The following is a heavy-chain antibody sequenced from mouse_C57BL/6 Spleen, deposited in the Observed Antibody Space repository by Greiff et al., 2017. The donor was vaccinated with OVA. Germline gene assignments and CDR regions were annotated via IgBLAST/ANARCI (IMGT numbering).Heavy chain of an antibody. CDR3: ARKLRLPYYFDY. Sequence: EVKLQESGPGLVKPSQSLSLTCSVTGYSITSGYYWNWIRQFPGNKLEWMGYISYDGSNNYNPSLKNRISITRDTSKNQFFLKLNSVTTEDTATYYCARKLRLPYYFDYWGQGTTLTVSS. CDR1: GYSITSGYY. V-gene: IGHV3-6*01. CDR2: ISYDGSN. J-gene: IGHJ2*01. D-gene: IGHD3-2*02.